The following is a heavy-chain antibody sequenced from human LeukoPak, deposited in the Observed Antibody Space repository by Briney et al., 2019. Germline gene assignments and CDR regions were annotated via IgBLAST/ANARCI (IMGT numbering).Heavy chain of an antibody. D-gene: IGHD3-10*02. CDR1: GFTFSSYG. V-gene: IGHV3-7*01. CDR2: IKQDGSEK. CDR3: AELGITMIGGV. Sequence: GGTLRLSCAASGFTFSSYGMSWVRQAPGKGLEWVANIKQDGSEKYYVDSVKGRFTISRDNAKNSLYLQMNSLRAEDTAVYYCAELGITMIGGVWGKGTTVTISS. J-gene: IGHJ6*04.